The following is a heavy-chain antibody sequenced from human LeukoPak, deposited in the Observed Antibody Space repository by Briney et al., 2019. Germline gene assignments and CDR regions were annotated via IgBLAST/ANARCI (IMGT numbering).Heavy chain of an antibody. D-gene: IGHD6-19*01. CDR2: IYYSGST. Sequence: SETLSLTCTVSGGSISSSSYYWGWIRQPPGKGLEWIGSIYYSGSTYYNPSLKSRVTISVDTSKNQFSLKLSSVTAADTAVYYCARDLQSLHSSGWYQTLDYWGQGTLVTASS. J-gene: IGHJ4*02. V-gene: IGHV4-39*07. CDR3: ARDLQSLHSSGWYQTLDY. CDR1: GGSISSSSYY.